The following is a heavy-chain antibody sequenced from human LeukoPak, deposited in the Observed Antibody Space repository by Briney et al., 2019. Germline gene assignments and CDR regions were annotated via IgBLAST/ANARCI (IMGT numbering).Heavy chain of an antibody. V-gene: IGHV3-13*01. J-gene: IGHJ4*02. CDR3: AKGSVSSRPYYFDF. CDR1: GFTFSSYD. CDR2: IGTAGDT. D-gene: IGHD1-26*01. Sequence: GGSLRLSCAASGFTFSSYDMHWVRQATGKGLEWVSAIGTAGDTYYPGSVKGRFTISRENAKNSLYLQMNSLRAEDTAVYYCAKGSVSSRPYYFDFWGQGTLVTVSS.